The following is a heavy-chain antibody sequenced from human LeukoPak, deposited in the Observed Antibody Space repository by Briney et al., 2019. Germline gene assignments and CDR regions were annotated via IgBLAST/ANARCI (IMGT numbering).Heavy chain of an antibody. CDR1: GFTFSSYW. V-gene: IGHV3-74*01. J-gene: IGHJ4*02. Sequence: GGSLRPSCAASGFTFSSYWMNWVRQAPGKGLVWVSRIASDGSSTTCADSVKGRFSISRDNAKNTLYLQMNSLRVEDTAVYYCARGRPHGNDYWGQGTLVTVSS. CDR2: IASDGSST. D-gene: IGHD4-23*01. CDR3: ARGRPHGNDY.